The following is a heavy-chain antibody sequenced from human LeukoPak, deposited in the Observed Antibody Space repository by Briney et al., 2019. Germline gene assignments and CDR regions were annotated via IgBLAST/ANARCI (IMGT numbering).Heavy chain of an antibody. J-gene: IGHJ6*03. Sequence: SVKVSCKAYGGTFSSYAISWVRQAPGQGLEWMGRLIPIFGTANYAQKFQGRVTITTDESTSTAYMELSSLRSEDTAVYYCAREVGRMVRGVEKYYYYMDVWGKGTTVTVSS. CDR3: AREVGRMVRGVEKYYYYMDV. D-gene: IGHD3-10*01. V-gene: IGHV1-69*05. CDR2: LIPIFGTA. CDR1: GGTFSSYA.